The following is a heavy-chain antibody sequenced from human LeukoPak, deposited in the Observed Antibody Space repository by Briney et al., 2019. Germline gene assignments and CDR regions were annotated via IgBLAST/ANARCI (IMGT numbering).Heavy chain of an antibody. V-gene: IGHV1-2*02. CDR3: ARAELLYYYDSSGYI. Sequence: GASVKVSCKASGYTFTGYYMHWVRQAPGQGLEWMGWINPNSGGTNYAQKFQGRVTMTRDTSISTAYMELSRLRSDDTAVYYCARAELLYYYDSSGYIWGQGTLVTVSP. D-gene: IGHD3-22*01. J-gene: IGHJ4*02. CDR1: GYTFTGYY. CDR2: INPNSGGT.